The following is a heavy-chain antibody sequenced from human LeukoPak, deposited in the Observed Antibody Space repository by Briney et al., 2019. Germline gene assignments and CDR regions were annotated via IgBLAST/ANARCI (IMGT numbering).Heavy chain of an antibody. CDR3: ARERWDCSGGSCYYYYMDV. V-gene: IGHV4-59*01. CDR2: IYYSGST. Sequence: SETLSLTXTVSGGSISSYYWSWIRQPPGKGLEWIGYIYYSGSTNYNPSLKSRVTISVDTSKNQFSLELSSVTAADTAVYYCARERWDCSGGSCYYYYMDVWGKGTTVTVSS. J-gene: IGHJ6*03. CDR1: GGSISSYY. D-gene: IGHD2-15*01.